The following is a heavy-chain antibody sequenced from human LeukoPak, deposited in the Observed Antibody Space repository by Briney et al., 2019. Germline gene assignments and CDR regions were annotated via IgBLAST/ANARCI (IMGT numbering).Heavy chain of an antibody. CDR1: GFTFISYD. D-gene: IGHD5-18*01. Sequence: GKSLRLSCAASGFTFISYDMHWVRQAPGKGLEWVAIRSYGGHEKYYADSVKGRFTISRDNSQNTLYLQMNSLIAEDTAVYYCTRGYGPFDNWGQGTLVTV. J-gene: IGHJ4*02. CDR3: TRGYGPFDN. V-gene: IGHV3-30*03. CDR2: RSYGGHEK.